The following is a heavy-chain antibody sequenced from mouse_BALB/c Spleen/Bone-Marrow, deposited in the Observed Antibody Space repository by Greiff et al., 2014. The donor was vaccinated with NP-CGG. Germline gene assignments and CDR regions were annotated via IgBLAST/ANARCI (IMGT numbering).Heavy chain of an antibody. D-gene: IGHD2-4*01. Sequence: QVQLQQPGAELGMPGASVKMSCKASGYTFTDNWIYWVKQRPGQGLEWIGAIDTSDSYTNFNQKFMGKASLTVDASSSTAYMQVSSQASDDSAVYYCARGGHDFALDYWGQGTSVTVSS. J-gene: IGHJ4*01. CDR1: GYTFTDNW. CDR3: ARGGHDFALDY. V-gene: IGHV1-69*01. CDR2: IDTSDSYT.